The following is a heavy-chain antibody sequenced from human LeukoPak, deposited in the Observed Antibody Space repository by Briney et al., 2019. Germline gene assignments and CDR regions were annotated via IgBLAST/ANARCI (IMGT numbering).Heavy chain of an antibody. Sequence: SETLSLTCAVYGGSFSGYYWSWIRQPPGKGLEWIGEINHSGSTNYNPSLKSRVTISVDTSKNQFSLKLSSVTAADTAVYYCARAWDLVAAGTGVRYFDYWGQGTLVTVSS. CDR1: GGSFSGYY. D-gene: IGHD6-13*01. V-gene: IGHV4-34*01. CDR2: INHSGST. CDR3: ARAWDLVAAGTGVRYFDY. J-gene: IGHJ4*02.